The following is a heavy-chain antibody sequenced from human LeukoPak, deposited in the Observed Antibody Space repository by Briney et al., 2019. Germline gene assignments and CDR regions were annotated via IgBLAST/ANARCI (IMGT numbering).Heavy chain of an antibody. Sequence: ASVTVSCKTSGYSFTAYYIHWMRQAPGQVPEWMGWIGPDSGGTNYAQKFQGRVTITRDTSITTAYLELISLTFDDTAVYYCATLRTPIGEHEYWGQGTLVSVSS. D-gene: IGHD1/OR15-1a*01. CDR3: ATLRTPIGEHEY. J-gene: IGHJ4*02. V-gene: IGHV1-2*02. CDR1: GYSFTAYY. CDR2: IGPDSGGT.